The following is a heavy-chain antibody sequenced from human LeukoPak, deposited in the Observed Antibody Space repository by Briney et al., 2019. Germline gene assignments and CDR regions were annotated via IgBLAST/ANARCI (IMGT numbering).Heavy chain of an antibody. CDR1: VGSISSSNW. CDR2: IYHSVST. V-gene: IGHV4-4*02. CDR3: ARAPAGGFLSWFDP. J-gene: IGHJ5*02. Sequence: PSETLSLTCAVSVGSISSSNWWSWVRQPPGKGLEWIGEIYHSVSTNYNPSLKSRFTISVDKSKNQFSLKLSFVTAADTAVYYCARAPAGGFLSWFDPWGQGTVVTVSS. D-gene: IGHD3-3*01.